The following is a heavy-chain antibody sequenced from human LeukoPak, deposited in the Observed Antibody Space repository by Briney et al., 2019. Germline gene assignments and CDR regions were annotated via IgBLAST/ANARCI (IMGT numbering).Heavy chain of an antibody. V-gene: IGHV3-30*04. CDR2: ISYDGSNK. J-gene: IGHJ4*02. D-gene: IGHD3-22*01. CDR3: AKDRGIVGYDSSGHFDY. Sequence: PGGSLRLSCAASGFTFSRYGMHWVRQAPGKGLEWVTAISYDGSNKYYADSVKGRFTISRDNSKNTLYVQMNSLRAEDTAVYYCAKDRGIVGYDSSGHFDYWGQGTLVTVSS. CDR1: GFTFSRYG.